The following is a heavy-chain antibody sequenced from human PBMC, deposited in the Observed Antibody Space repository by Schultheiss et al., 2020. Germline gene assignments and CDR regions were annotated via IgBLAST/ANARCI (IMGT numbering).Heavy chain of an antibody. CDR2: INHSGST. Sequence: SETLSLTCAVYGGSFSGYYWSWIRQPPGKGLEWIGEINHSGSTNYNPSLKSRVTISVDTSKHQFSLKLSSVTAADTAVYYCARMPALGAYGPPFDYWGQGTLVTVSS. V-gene: IGHV4-34*01. J-gene: IGHJ4*02. CDR3: ARMPALGAYGPPFDY. D-gene: IGHD4-17*01. CDR1: GGSFSGYY.